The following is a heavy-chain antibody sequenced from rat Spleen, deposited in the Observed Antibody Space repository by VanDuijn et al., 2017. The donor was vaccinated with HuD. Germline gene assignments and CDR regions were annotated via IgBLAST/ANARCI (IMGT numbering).Heavy chain of an antibody. CDR1: GFTFTNYY. V-gene: IGHV5-25*01. D-gene: IGHD1-5*01. Sequence: EVQLVESGGGLVQPGRSMKLSCAASGFTFTNYYLAWVRQAPTKGLEWVATINPGAGNTYYRDSVKGRFTISRDNAKSTLYLQMDSLRSEDTATYYCTRGTTWFAYWGQGTLVTVSS. J-gene: IGHJ3*01. CDR2: INPGAGNT. CDR3: TRGTTWFAY.